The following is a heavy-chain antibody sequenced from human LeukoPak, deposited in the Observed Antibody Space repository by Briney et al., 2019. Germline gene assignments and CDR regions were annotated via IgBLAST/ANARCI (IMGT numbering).Heavy chain of an antibody. J-gene: IGHJ6*04. Sequence: SETLSLTCAVYGGSFSGYYWSWIRQPPGKGLEWIGEINHSGSTNYNPSLKSRVTIPVDTSKNQFSLKLSSVTAADTAVYYCARGRRHIVVVPAAKDGMDVWGKGTTVTVSS. CDR2: INHSGST. CDR1: GGSFSGYY. V-gene: IGHV4-34*01. D-gene: IGHD2-2*01. CDR3: ARGRRHIVVVPAAKDGMDV.